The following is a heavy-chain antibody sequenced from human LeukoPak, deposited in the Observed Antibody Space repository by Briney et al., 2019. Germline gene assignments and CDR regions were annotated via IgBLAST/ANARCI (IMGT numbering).Heavy chain of an antibody. V-gene: IGHV3-11*01. CDR2: ISSSGSTI. Sequence: GSLTLSCAASGFTFSDYYMSWIRQAPGKGLEWVSYISSSGSTIYYADSVKGRFTISRDNAKNSLYLQMNSLRAEDTAVYYCARMGSYGYYFDYWGQGTLVTVSS. CDR1: GFTFSDYY. CDR3: ARMGSYGYYFDY. D-gene: IGHD5-18*01. J-gene: IGHJ4*02.